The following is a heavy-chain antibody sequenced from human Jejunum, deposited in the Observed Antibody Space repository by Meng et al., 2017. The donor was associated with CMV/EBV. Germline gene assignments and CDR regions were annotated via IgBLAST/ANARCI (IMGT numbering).Heavy chain of an antibody. Sequence: SGFDYGSYGIDWCRQTPGKGLEWVAVTWYDGNHLYYADSVWGRFTISRDNSRNTLYLKMNNLRAEDTAVYYCARDDRRLGWSDLRIDYWGQGTLVTVSS. CDR1: GFDYGSYG. D-gene: IGHD6-19*01. CDR3: ARDDRRLGWSDLRIDY. J-gene: IGHJ4*02. V-gene: IGHV3-33*01. CDR2: TWYDGNHL.